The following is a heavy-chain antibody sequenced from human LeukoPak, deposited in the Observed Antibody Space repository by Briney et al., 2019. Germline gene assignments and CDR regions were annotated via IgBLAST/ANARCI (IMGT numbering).Heavy chain of an antibody. Sequence: SETLSLTCTVSGGSISSYYWSWIRQPAGKGLEWIGRIYTSGSTNYNPSLKSRVTMSVDTSKNQFSLKLSSVTAADTAVYYCARGAIYDFWSGNYYFDYWGQGTLVTVSS. D-gene: IGHD3-3*01. CDR1: GGSISSYY. CDR2: IYTSGST. V-gene: IGHV4-4*07. CDR3: ARGAIYDFWSGNYYFDY. J-gene: IGHJ4*02.